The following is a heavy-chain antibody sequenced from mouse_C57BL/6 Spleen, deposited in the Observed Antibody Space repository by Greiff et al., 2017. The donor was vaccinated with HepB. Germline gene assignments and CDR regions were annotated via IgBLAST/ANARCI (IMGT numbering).Heavy chain of an antibody. CDR3: ARYGSGYFDY. CDR2: IHPNSGST. Sequence: QVHVKQPGAELVKPGASVKLSCKASGYTFTSYWMHWVKQRPGQGLEWIGMIHPNSGSTNYNEKFKSKATLTVDKSSSTAYMQLSSLTSEDSAVYYCARYGSGYFDYWGQGTTLTVSS. V-gene: IGHV1-64*01. D-gene: IGHD1-1*01. J-gene: IGHJ2*01. CDR1: GYTFTSYW.